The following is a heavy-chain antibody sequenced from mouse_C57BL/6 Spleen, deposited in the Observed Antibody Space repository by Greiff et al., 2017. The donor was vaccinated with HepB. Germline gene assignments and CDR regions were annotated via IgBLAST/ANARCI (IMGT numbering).Heavy chain of an antibody. Sequence: VQLKQSGPELVKPGASVKISCKASGYTFTDYYMNWVKQSHGKSLEWIGDINPNNGGTSYNQKFKGKATLTVDKSSSTAYMELRSLTSEDSAVYYCARSIWDGDYYAMDYWGQGTSVTVSS. CDR1: GYTFTDYY. D-gene: IGHD4-1*01. CDR2: INPNNGGT. J-gene: IGHJ4*01. CDR3: ARSIWDGDYYAMDY. V-gene: IGHV1-26*01.